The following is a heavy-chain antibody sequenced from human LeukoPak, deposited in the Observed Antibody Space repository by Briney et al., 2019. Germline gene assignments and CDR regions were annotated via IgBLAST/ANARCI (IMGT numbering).Heavy chain of an antibody. Sequence: SETLSLTCTVSGGSISSGGYYWSWIRQHPGKGLEWIGYIYYSGSTYYNPSLKSRVTISVDTSKNQFSLKLSSVTAADTAVYYCARVDPSYGDYAFDYWGQGTLVTVSS. J-gene: IGHJ4*02. CDR2: IYYSGST. CDR1: GGSISSGGYY. V-gene: IGHV4-61*08. CDR3: ARVDPSYGDYAFDY. D-gene: IGHD4-17*01.